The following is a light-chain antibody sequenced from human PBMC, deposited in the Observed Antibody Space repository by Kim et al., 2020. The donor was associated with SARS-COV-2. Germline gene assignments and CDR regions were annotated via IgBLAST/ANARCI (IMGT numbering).Light chain of an antibody. V-gene: IGLV3-27*01. CDR1: VLAKKY. CDR3: YSYSAAGEPL. CDR2: KDT. J-gene: IGLJ2*01. Sequence: PPGQTAGITCSGDVLAKKYARWFQQKPGQAPVLVIYKDTERPSGIPERFSGSSSGTTVTLTISGAQVGDEGDYYCYSYSAAGEPLLGGGTQLTVL.